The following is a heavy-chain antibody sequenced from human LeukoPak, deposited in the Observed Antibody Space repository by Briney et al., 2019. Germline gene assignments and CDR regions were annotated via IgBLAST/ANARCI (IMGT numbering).Heavy chain of an antibody. CDR2: INPNSGGT. V-gene: IGHV1-2*04. CDR1: GYTFTGYY. J-gene: IGHJ4*02. CDR3: ARANYYASSGYTPLFDY. Sequence: ASVKVSCKASGYTFTGYYMHWVRQAPGQGLEWMGWINPNSGGTNYAQKFQGWVTMTRDTSISTAYMELSRLRSDDTAVYYCARANYYASSGYTPLFDYWGQGTLVTVSS. D-gene: IGHD3-22*01.